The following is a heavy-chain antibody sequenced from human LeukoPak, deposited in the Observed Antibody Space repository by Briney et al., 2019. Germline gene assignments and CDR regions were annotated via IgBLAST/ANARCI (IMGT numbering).Heavy chain of an antibody. CDR1: GGSISSSNW. Sequence: PSETLSLTCAVSGGSISSSNWWSRVRQPPGKGLEWIGEIYHSGSTNYNPSLKSRVTISVDKSKNQFSLKLSSVTAADTAVYYCARDHGSGSYPHYFDYWGQGTLVTVSS. CDR2: IYHSGST. J-gene: IGHJ4*02. D-gene: IGHD3-10*01. CDR3: ARDHGSGSYPHYFDY. V-gene: IGHV4-4*02.